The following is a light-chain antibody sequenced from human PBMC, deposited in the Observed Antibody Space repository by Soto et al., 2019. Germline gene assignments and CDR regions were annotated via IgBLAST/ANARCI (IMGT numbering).Light chain of an antibody. CDR3: QQHDDYSQAH. J-gene: IGKJ2*01. Sequence: DIQMTQSPSTLSASVGDRVTISCRASQDISNFLAWYQHKPGKAPKLLIYDASTLQTGVPSRFRGSGFGTEFTLTISGLQPDDFATYYCQQHDDYSQAHFGQGTK. CDR1: QDISNF. CDR2: DAS. V-gene: IGKV1-5*01.